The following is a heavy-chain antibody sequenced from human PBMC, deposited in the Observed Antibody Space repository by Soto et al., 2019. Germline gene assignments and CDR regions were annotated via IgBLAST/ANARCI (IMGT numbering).Heavy chain of an antibody. CDR2: IYPGDSDT. J-gene: IGHJ1*01. Sequence: PGESLKISCKGTGYTFSKYWIGWVRQMPGKGLEWMGIIYPGDSDTNYSPSFQGQVTLSADKSINTAYLQWSSLQASDTAMYFCVRPLGYDTSGSFSDSWGQGTLVTVSS. CDR3: VRPLGYDTSGSFSDS. V-gene: IGHV5-51*01. D-gene: IGHD3-22*01. CDR1: GYTFSKYW.